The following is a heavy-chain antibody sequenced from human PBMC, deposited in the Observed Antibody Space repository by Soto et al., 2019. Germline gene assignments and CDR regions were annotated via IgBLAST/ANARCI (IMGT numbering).Heavy chain of an antibody. D-gene: IGHD3-3*01. CDR3: AKFLYYDFWSGYYQPTDAFDI. CDR2: ISGSGGST. Sequence: EVQLLESGGGLVQPGGSLSLSCAASGFTFSSYAMSWVRQAPGKGLEWVSAISGSGGSTYYADSVKGRFTISRDNSKNALYLQMNSLRAEETAVYYCAKFLYYDFWSGYYQPTDAFDIWGQGTTVTVSS. J-gene: IGHJ3*02. CDR1: GFTFSSYA. V-gene: IGHV3-23*01.